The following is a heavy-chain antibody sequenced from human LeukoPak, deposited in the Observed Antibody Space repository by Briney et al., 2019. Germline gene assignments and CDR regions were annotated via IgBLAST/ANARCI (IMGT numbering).Heavy chain of an antibody. V-gene: IGHV4-34*01. J-gene: IGHJ6*03. D-gene: IGHD3-16*01. CDR3: AQWGNNMDV. CDR1: GGSFSSYY. Sequence: TSETLSLTCTVYGGSFSSYYWHWFRQPPGKGPEWIGQINYSGSTKYNPSLKSRVTISIDTSKNQFSLKLNSVTAADTAVYYCAQWGNNMDVWGKGTTVIVPS. CDR2: INYSGST.